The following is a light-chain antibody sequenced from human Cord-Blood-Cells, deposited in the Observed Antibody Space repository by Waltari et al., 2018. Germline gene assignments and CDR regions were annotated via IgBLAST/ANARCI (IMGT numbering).Light chain of an antibody. CDR3: MQALQTPRT. V-gene: IGKV2-28*01. CDR2: LGS. J-gene: IGKJ1*01. Sequence: DIVMTQSPLSLPVTPGEPASISCRSSQSLLHSNGYNYLDWYLQKPRQSPQLLIYLGSNRASGVPDRGSGSGSGTDFTLKISRVQAEDVGVYYCMQALQTPRTFGQGTKVEIK. CDR1: QSLLHSNGYNY.